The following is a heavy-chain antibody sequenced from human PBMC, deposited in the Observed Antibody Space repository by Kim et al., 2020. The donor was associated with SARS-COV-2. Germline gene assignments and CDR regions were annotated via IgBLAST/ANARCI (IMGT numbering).Heavy chain of an antibody. CDR2: GK. CDR3: VRGGGNFGY. D-gene: IGHD1-26*01. V-gene: IGHV3-7*01. Sequence: GKYYVDSVKGRLTISRDNAKNSVYLQMNTLRVEDTAVYYCVRGGGNFGYWGQGTLVTVSS. J-gene: IGHJ4*02.